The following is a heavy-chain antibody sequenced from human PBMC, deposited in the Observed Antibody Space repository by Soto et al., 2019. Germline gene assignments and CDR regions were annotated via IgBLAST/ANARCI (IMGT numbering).Heavy chain of an antibody. CDR3: ARARGVDAFDL. D-gene: IGHD3-16*01. Sequence: GGSLRLSCAASGFTFSSYSMNWVRQAPGKGLEWVSSISSSSSYIYYADSVKGRFTISRDNAKNSLYLQMNSRRAEDTAVYYCARARGVDAFDLWGQGTLVTVSS. V-gene: IGHV3-21*01. J-gene: IGHJ3*01. CDR1: GFTFSSYS. CDR2: ISSSSSYI.